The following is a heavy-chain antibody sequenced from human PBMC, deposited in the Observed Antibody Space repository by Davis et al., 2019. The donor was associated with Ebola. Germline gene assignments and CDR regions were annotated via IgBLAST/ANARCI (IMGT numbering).Heavy chain of an antibody. CDR2: ISGSGGST. Sequence: GESLNIPCAASGFTFSRYAMSWVRQAPGKGLEWVSAISGSGGSTYYADSVKGRFTISRDNSKNTLYLQMNSLRAEDTAVYYCRVPAATHWGYYYYMDVWGKGTTVTVSS. D-gene: IGHD2-15*01. CDR1: GFTFSRYA. J-gene: IGHJ6*03. CDR3: RVPAATHWGYYYYMDV. V-gene: IGHV3-23*01.